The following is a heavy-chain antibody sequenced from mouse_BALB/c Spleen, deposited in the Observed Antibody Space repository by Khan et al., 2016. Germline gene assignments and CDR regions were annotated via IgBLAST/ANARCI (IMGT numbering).Heavy chain of an antibody. CDR3: ARKSTRASY. CDR1: GYTFTSYT. CDR2: INPSSGYT. Sequence: QVQLQQSGAELVKPGASVKMSCKASGYTFTSYTMYWVKQRPGQGLEWIGYINPSSGYTKYNQKFKDKATLTADTSSSTAYMQLSSLTSEDSAVYYCARKSTRASYWGQGTTLTVSS. V-gene: IGHV1-4*01. J-gene: IGHJ2*01. D-gene: IGHD3-1*01.